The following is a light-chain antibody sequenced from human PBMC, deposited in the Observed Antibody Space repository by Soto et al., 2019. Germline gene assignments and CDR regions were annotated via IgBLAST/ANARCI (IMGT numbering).Light chain of an antibody. CDR3: KQDGRSPMFT. V-gene: IGKV3-20*01. CDR2: GAS. CDR1: QSVSSNY. Sequence: EIVLTQSPGTLSLSPGDRVTLSCRASQSVSSNYLAWYQQKPAQAPRLLIYGASRGAAGIPDRFSGSGSGTDFTLTISRLEPEDFAVYFCKQDGRSPMFTFGRGTKLEVK. J-gene: IGKJ2*01.